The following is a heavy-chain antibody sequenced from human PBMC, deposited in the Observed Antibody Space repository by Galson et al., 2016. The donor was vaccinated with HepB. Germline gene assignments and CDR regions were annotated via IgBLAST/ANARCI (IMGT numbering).Heavy chain of an antibody. Sequence: SVKVSCKASGGTFSSNAINWVRQAPGQGLEWMGRITPIFGTAKYAQKFQGRVTITADESTTTAYMALSSLRSEDTAVYYCAREFPGSARGTHDAFDIWGQGTMVTVSS. J-gene: IGHJ3*02. D-gene: IGHD6-13*01. V-gene: IGHV1-69*13. CDR2: ITPIFGTA. CDR3: AREFPGSARGTHDAFDI. CDR1: GGTFSSNA.